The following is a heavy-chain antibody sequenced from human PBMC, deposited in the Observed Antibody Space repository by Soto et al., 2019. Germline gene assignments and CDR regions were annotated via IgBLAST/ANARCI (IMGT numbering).Heavy chain of an antibody. J-gene: IGHJ6*02. D-gene: IGHD2-2*01. CDR1: GDSIISSNYY. Sequence: SETLSLTCTVSGDSIISSNYYWAWIRQSPGKGLEWIGNMYYSGSTYYNLSLKSRVTMSVDTSKNQLSLKISSVTAADTSVYYCARIVVIPAARDYYNYYGVDVWSQGTTVTVSS. V-gene: IGHV4-39*01. CDR3: ARIVVIPAARDYYNYYGVDV. CDR2: MYYSGST.